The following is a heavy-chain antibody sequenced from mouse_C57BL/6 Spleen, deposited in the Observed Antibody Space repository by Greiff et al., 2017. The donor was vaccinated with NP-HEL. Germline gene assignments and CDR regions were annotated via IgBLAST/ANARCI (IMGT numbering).Heavy chain of an antibody. J-gene: IGHJ2*01. CDR3: ARWDDGYLDY. Sequence: EVKLQESGPGLVKPSQSLSLTCSVTGYSITSGYYWNWLRQFPGNKLEWMGYISYDGSNNYNPSLKNRISITRDTSKNQFFLKLNSVTTEDTATYYCARWDDGYLDYWGQGTTLTVSS. D-gene: IGHD2-3*01. CDR2: ISYDGSN. V-gene: IGHV3-6*01. CDR1: GYSITSGYY.